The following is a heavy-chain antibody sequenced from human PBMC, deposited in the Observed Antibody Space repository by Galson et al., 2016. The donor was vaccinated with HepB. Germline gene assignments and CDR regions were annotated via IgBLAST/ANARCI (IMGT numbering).Heavy chain of an antibody. CDR1: GFTFSNYG. CDR3: VQGRTAPAV. CDR2: ISRSGDSS. J-gene: IGHJ6*04. V-gene: IGHV3-23*01. Sequence: SLRLSCAASGFTFSNYGMTWVRQAPGQGLVVVSSISRSGDSSDYADSVKGRFTISRDNSKNTLSLQMNSLTADDTAIYYCVQGRTAPAVWGKGTPVTVSS. D-gene: IGHD1-1*01.